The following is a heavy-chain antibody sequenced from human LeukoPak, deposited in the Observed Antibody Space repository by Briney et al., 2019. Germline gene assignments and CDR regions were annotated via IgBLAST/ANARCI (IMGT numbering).Heavy chain of an antibody. Sequence: GGSLRLSCAASGFTFSSYWMHWVRQAPGKGLVWVSRIKSDGSSTSYADSVKGRFTISRDNAKNSLYLQMSSLRVEDTAVYYCARGSSSWYYLDYWGQGTLVTVSS. J-gene: IGHJ4*02. D-gene: IGHD6-13*01. CDR1: GFTFSSYW. V-gene: IGHV3-74*01. CDR3: ARGSSSWYYLDY. CDR2: IKSDGSST.